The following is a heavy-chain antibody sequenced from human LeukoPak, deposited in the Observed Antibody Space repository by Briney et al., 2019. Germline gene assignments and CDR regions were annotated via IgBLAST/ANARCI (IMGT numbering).Heavy chain of an antibody. CDR3: VRLWDSSGFFGY. D-gene: IGHD3-22*01. Sequence: PGGSLRLSCVASGFTFSNYWMSWVRQAPGKGLEWVANIQKDGSEKHYVAPVEGRFTISRDNAENSLFLQLNSLRVDDTAVYYCVRLWDSSGFFGYWGQGALVTVSS. CDR1: GFTFSNYW. CDR2: IQKDGSEK. J-gene: IGHJ4*02. V-gene: IGHV3-7*01.